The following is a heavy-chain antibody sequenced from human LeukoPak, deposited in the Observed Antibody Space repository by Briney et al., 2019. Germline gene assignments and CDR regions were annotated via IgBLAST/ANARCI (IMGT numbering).Heavy chain of an antibody. CDR3: ARVNGVRGAAEGYYYYYMDV. CDR2: ISAYNGNT. D-gene: IGHD3-10*01. J-gene: IGHJ6*03. CDR1: GGTFSNYS. Sequence: GASVKVSCKASGGTFSNYSFSWVRQAPGQGLEWMGWISAYNGNTNYAQKLQGRVTMTTDTSTSTAYMELRSLRSDDTAVYYCARVNGVRGAAEGYYYYYMDVWGKGTTVTISS. V-gene: IGHV1-18*01.